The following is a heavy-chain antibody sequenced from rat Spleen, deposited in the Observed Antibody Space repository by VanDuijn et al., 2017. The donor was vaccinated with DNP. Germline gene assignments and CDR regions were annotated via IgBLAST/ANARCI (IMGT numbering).Heavy chain of an antibody. Sequence: EVQLVESGGGLVQPGRSLTLSCAASGFSFSNYYMAWVRQAPRKGLEWVASISTSSGKIYYPDSVKGRFTISRDNAKSSLFLQMDSLKSEDTATYYCARHNNYYFDYWGQGVMVTVSS. J-gene: IGHJ2*01. CDR2: ISTSSGKI. V-gene: IGHV5-25*01. D-gene: IGHD1-10*01. CDR1: GFSFSNYY. CDR3: ARHNNYYFDY.